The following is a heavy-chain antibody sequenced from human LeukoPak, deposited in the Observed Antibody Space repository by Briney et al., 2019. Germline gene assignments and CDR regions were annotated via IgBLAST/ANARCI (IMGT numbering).Heavy chain of an antibody. CDR3: AKGGYGLNWFDP. CDR2: INNSGGST. D-gene: IGHD5-18*01. V-gene: IGHV3-23*01. CDR1: GFTFSSYG. Sequence: GGSLRLSCAASGFTFSSYGMSWVRQAPGKGLEWVSSINNSGGSTYYADSVKGRFTISRDNSKNTLYLQMNSLRAEDMAVYYCAKGGYGLNWFDPWGQGTLVTVSS. J-gene: IGHJ5*02.